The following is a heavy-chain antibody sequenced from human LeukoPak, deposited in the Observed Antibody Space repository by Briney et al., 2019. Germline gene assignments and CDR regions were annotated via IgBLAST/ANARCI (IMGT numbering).Heavy chain of an antibody. CDR2: FDPEDGET. CDR3: ATDSGVGPRYPGWFDP. V-gene: IGHV1-24*01. J-gene: IGHJ5*02. CDR1: GYTLTELS. Sequence: ASVKVSCNVSGYTLTELSMHWVRQAPGKRLEWMGGFDPEDGETIYAQKFQGRVTMTEDTSTDTAYMELSSLRSEDTAVYYCATDSGVGPRYPGWFDPWGQGTLVTVSS. D-gene: IGHD1-1*01.